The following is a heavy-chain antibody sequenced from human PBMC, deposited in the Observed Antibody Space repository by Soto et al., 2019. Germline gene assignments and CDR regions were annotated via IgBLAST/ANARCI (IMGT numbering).Heavy chain of an antibody. CDR3: ARGPAHAKAGY. Sequence: QVQLQESGPGLVKPSQTLSLTCSVSVASISSGLYYWNWIRHIPGKGLEWIGSIHYSGTIYYNPSLQSRLIISVDTSDNQFSLKLTSVTAADTAVYYCARGPAHAKAGYWGQGILVTVSS. J-gene: IGHJ4*02. D-gene: IGHD6-19*01. CDR1: VASISSGLYY. CDR2: IHYSGTI. V-gene: IGHV4-31*03.